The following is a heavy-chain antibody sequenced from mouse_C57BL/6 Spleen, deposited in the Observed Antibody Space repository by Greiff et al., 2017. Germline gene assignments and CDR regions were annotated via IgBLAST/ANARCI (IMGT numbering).Heavy chain of an antibody. D-gene: IGHD2-1*01. CDR3: AGGDLLCDY. CDR1: GYSFSSSW. CDR2: IYPGDGTT. J-gene: IGHJ2*01. Sequence: VQLQQSGPELVKPGASVTLSCKASGYSFSSSWLNWVKQRPGQGLEWIGQIYPGDGTTNYNGQINGKAKLTADKSSSTSYMKPSSMTSEDSAVYVCAGGDLLCDYWGKGTTRTVSS. V-gene: IGHV1-82*01.